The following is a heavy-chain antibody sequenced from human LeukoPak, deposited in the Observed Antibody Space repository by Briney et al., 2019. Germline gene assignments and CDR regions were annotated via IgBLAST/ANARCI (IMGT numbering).Heavy chain of an antibody. D-gene: IGHD6-13*01. CDR2: IYYSGST. J-gene: IGHJ4*02. CDR3: ARARYSSSWACDY. V-gene: IGHV4-61*08. CDR1: GGSISSGDYY. Sequence: SETLSLTCTVSGGSISSGDYYWSWIRQPPGKGLEWIGYIYYSGSTNYNPSLKSRVTISVDTSKNQFSLKLSSVTAADTAVYYCARARYSSSWACDYWGQGTLVTVSS.